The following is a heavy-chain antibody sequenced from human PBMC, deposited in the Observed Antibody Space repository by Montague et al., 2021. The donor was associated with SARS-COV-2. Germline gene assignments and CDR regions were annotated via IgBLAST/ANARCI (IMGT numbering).Heavy chain of an antibody. V-gene: IGHV3-23*01. CDR1: GFTFSSYG. CDR3: AKEGVVVGADSFDY. D-gene: IGHD3-22*01. Sequence: SLRLSCAASGFTFSSYGMNWVRQAPGKGLEWVSAISTTGANTYYAGSVKGRFTISRDNSKNTLYLQLNSLRDEDTAVYYCAKEGVVVGADSFDYWGQGTMVLASS. CDR2: ISTTGANT. J-gene: IGHJ3*01.